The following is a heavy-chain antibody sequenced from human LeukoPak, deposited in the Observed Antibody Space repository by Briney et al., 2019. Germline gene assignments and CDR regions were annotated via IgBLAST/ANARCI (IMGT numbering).Heavy chain of an antibody. D-gene: IGHD2-8*02. CDR2: IIPIFGTA. J-gene: IGHJ4*02. V-gene: IGHV1-69*06. Sequence: SVKVSCKASGGTFSSYAISWVRQAPGQGLEWMGGIIPIFGTANYAQKFQGRVTITADKSTSTAYMELSSLRSEDTAVYYCARTDLLASGHFDYWGQGTLVTVSS. CDR3: ARTDLLASGHFDY. CDR1: GGTFSSYA.